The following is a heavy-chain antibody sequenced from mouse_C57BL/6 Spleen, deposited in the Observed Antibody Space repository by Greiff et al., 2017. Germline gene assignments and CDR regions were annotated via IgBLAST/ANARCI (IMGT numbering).Heavy chain of an antibody. CDR3: ARYYSNSYYFDY. D-gene: IGHD2-5*01. Sequence: VKLQQPGAELVKPGASVKLSCKASGYTFTSYWMQWVKQRPGQGLEWIGEIDPSDSYTNYNQKFKGKATLTVDTSSSTAYMQLSSLTSEDSAVYYCARYYSNSYYFDYWGQGTTLTVSS. J-gene: IGHJ2*01. V-gene: IGHV1-50*01. CDR1: GYTFTSYW. CDR2: IDPSDSYT.